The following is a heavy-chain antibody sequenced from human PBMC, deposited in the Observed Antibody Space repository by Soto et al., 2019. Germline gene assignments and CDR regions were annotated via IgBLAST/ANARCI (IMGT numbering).Heavy chain of an antibody. CDR2: TYYMSKWYK. J-gene: IGHJ4*02. D-gene: IGHD6-19*01. V-gene: IGHV6-1*01. Sequence: SLTLSLTCAISGDSVSSKSAAWNWIRQAPSRGLEWLGRTYYMSKWYKDYEVSVKSRITINLDTSKNQFSLQLNSVTPEDTAVYYCARGAVADYSRVFDYWGQGTQVTVSS. CDR1: GDSVSSKSAA. CDR3: ARGAVADYSRVFDY.